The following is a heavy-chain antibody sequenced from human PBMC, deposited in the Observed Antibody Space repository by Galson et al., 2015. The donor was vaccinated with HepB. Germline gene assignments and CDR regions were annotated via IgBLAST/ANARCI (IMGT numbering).Heavy chain of an antibody. CDR2: IRSKANSYAT. D-gene: IGHD6-13*01. V-gene: IGHV3-73*01. Sequence: SLRLSCAASGFTFSGSAMHWVRQASGKGLEWVGRIRSKANSYATAYAASVKGRFTISRDDSKNTAYLQMNSLKTEDTAVYYCTRVPGYSSSWHFDYWGQGTLVTVSS. J-gene: IGHJ4*02. CDR1: GFTFSGSA. CDR3: TRVPGYSSSWHFDY.